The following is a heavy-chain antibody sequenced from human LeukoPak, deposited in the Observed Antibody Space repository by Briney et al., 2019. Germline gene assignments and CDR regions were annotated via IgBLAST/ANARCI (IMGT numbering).Heavy chain of an antibody. Sequence: KSSETLSLTCTVSGGSISSGGYYWSWIRQHPGKGLEWIGYIYYSGSTYYNPSLKSLVTISVDTSKNQFSLKLSSVTAADTDVYYWAKARAAAVDCWGQGTLVTVSS. CDR3: AKARAAAVDC. D-gene: IGHD6-13*01. V-gene: IGHV4-31*01. J-gene: IGHJ4*02. CDR2: IYYSGST. CDR1: GGSISSGGYY.